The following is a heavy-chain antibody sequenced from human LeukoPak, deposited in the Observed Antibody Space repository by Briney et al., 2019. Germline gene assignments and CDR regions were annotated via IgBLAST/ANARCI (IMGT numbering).Heavy chain of an antibody. CDR1: GFTFSSYA. J-gene: IGHJ4*02. CDR2: VSGSGGNT. V-gene: IGHV3-23*01. Sequence: PGASLRLSCAASGFTFSSYAITWVRQAPGKGLEWVSAVSGSGGNTSYADSVKGRFTISRDNSKNTLYLQMNSLRAEDTAVYYCAKDRGSGWYTTLDYWGQGVLVTVSS. D-gene: IGHD6-19*01. CDR3: AKDRGSGWYTTLDY.